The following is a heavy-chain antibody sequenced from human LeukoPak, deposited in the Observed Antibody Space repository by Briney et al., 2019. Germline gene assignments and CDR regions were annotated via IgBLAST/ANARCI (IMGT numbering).Heavy chain of an antibody. CDR2: INHSGST. D-gene: IGHD6-13*01. CDR1: GGSFSGYY. Sequence: PSETLSLTCAVYGGSFSGYYWSWIRQPPGKGLEWIGEINHSGSTNYNPSLKSRVTISVDTSKNQFSLKLSSVTAADTAVYYCARDLGQQPLAPLSYWGQGTLVTVSS. CDR3: ARDLGQQPLAPLSY. V-gene: IGHV4-34*01. J-gene: IGHJ4*02.